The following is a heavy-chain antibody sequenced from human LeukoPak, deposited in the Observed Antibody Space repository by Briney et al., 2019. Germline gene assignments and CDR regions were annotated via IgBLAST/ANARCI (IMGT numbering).Heavy chain of an antibody. D-gene: IGHD3-16*01. CDR3: ARTPPGGDVDH. CDR1: GYTFTSYD. CDR2: ISPNSGDT. Sequence: ASVKVSCKASGYTFTSYDINWVRQATGQGLEWMGWISPNSGDTGYAQKFQGRITITRNTPLSTVYMELNSLRSEDTAVYYCARTPPGGDVDHWGEGTLVTVSS. J-gene: IGHJ4*02. V-gene: IGHV1-8*03.